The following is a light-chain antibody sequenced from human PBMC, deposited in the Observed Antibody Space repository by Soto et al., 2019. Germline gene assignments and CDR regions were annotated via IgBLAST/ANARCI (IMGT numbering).Light chain of an antibody. CDR2: GAS. V-gene: IGKV3-15*01. J-gene: IGKJ1*01. Sequence: EIVLTQSPGTLSLSPVERATLSCRASQSVSSNLAWYQQKPGQAPRLLIYGASTRATGIPARFSGSGSGTEFTLTISSLQSEDFAVYYCQQYDGSTTFGQGTKVDIK. CDR1: QSVSSN. CDR3: QQYDGSTT.